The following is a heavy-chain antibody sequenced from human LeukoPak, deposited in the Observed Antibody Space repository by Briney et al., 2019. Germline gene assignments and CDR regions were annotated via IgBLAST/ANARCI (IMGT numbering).Heavy chain of an antibody. CDR3: ARAHFIAPPYYYYYYMDV. D-gene: IGHD2-15*01. J-gene: IGHJ6*03. CDR2: IIPILGIA. V-gene: IGHV1-69*02. Sequence: GSSVKVSCKASGGTFSSYTISWVRQAPGQGLEWMGRIIPILGIANYAQKFQGRVTITADKSTSTAYMELRSLRSDDTAVYYCARAHFIAPPYYYYYYMDVWGKGTTVTVSS. CDR1: GGTFSSYT.